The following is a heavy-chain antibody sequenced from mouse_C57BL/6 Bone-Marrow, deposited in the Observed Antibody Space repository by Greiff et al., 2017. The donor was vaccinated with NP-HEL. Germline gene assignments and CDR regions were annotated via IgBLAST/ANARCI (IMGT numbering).Heavy chain of an antibody. J-gene: IGHJ1*03. D-gene: IGHD2-4*01. V-gene: IGHV10-1*01. CDR1: GFSFNTYA. CDR2: IRSKSNNYAT. CDR3: VSHYEYDYLYFDV. Sequence: EVMLVESGGGLVQPKGSLKLSCAASGFSFNTYAMNWVRQAPGKGLEWVARIRSKSNNYATYYADSVKDRFTISRDDSESKLYLQMDNMKTEDTAEYYCVSHYEYDYLYFDVWGTGTAVTVSS.